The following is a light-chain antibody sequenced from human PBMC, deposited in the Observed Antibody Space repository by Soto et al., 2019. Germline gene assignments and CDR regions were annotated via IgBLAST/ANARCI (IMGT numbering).Light chain of an antibody. CDR3: QQYGSSPMYT. J-gene: IGKJ2*01. Sequence: EMVLTQSPGTLSLSPGERATLSCRASQSVSSSYLAWYQQKPGQAPRLLIYGASSRATGIPDRFSGSGSGTDFTLTISRLEPEDFAVYYCQQYGSSPMYTFGQGTKVDIK. CDR2: GAS. V-gene: IGKV3-20*01. CDR1: QSVSSSY.